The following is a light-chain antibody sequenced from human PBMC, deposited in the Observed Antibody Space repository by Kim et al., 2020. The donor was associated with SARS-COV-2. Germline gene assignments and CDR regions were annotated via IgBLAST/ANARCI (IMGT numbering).Light chain of an antibody. J-gene: IGLJ1*01. Sequence: PGQEVTISCSGSSSNIGNNYVSWYQQLPGTAPKLLIYDNNKRPSGIPDRFSGSKSGTSATLGITGLQTGDEADYYCGTWDSSLSAVFGTGTKVTVL. CDR2: DNN. V-gene: IGLV1-51*01. CDR3: GTWDSSLSAV. CDR1: SSNIGNNY.